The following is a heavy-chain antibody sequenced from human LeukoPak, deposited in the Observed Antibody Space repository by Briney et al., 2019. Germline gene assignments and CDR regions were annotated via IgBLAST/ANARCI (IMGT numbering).Heavy chain of an antibody. V-gene: IGHV4-34*01. CDR3: ARVRGNYYYDSSGYPRVHAFDI. CDR2: INHSGST. Sequence: SETLSLTCAVHGGSFSGYYWSWIRQPPGKGLDWIGEINHSGSTNYNPSLKSRVTISVDTSKNQFSMKLSSVTAADTAVYYCARVRGNYYYDSSGYPRVHAFDIWGQGTMVTVSS. J-gene: IGHJ3*02. D-gene: IGHD3-22*01. CDR1: GGSFSGYY.